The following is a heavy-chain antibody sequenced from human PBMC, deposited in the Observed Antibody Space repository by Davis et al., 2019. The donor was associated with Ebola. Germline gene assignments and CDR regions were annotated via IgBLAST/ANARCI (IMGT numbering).Heavy chain of an antibody. CDR3: ARHVDGDFWYFDL. J-gene: IGHJ2*01. D-gene: IGHD4-17*01. CDR2: IWYDGSHT. V-gene: IGHV3-33*08. CDR1: GFTFSNYW. Sequence: GESLKISCAASGFTFSNYWMHWVRQAPGKGLEWVALIWYDGSHTYYADSVKGRFTISRDNSKNTLYLQMSTLRVEDTAVYYCARHVDGDFWYFDLWGRGTRVTVSS.